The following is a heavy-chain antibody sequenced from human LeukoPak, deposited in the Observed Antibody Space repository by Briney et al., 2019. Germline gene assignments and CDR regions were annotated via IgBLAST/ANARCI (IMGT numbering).Heavy chain of an antibody. CDR1: GGAFNNYA. Sequence: GASVKVSCKASGGAFNNYAISWVRQAPGQGLEWMGGIIPIFGTANYAQNFQGRVTITTDESTSTAYMELSSLRSEDTAVYYCARWVTMVRGVTYYYMDVWGKGTSVTVSS. CDR2: IIPIFGTA. V-gene: IGHV1-69*05. D-gene: IGHD3-10*01. CDR3: ARWVTMVRGVTYYYMDV. J-gene: IGHJ6*03.